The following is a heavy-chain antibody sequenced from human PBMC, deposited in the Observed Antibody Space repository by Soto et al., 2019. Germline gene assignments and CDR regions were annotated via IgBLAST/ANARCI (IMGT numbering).Heavy chain of an antibody. CDR2: ISGSSGST. Sequence: GSLRLSCATSGFPFSSYNMNWVRQAPGKGLQWVSAISGSSGSTYYADSVKGRFTISRDNSKNTLYLQMNSLRAEDTAVYYCARYCSGGSCYSRLAPDDFWGQGTLVTVSS. J-gene: IGHJ4*02. CDR3: ARYCSGGSCYSRLAPDDF. V-gene: IGHV3-23*01. CDR1: GFPFSSYN. D-gene: IGHD2-15*01.